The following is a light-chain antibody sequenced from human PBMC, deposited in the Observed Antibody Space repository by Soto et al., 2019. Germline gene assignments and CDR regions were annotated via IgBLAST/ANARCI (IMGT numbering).Light chain of an antibody. Sequence: QSALTQPASVSGSPGQSITISCTGSSSDIGAYNYVSCYQQHPGKAPKLMIYDVTNRPSGLSNRFSGSKSSSTASLTISGLQAEDEADYYCSSYTSSRIRVFGGGTKLTVL. CDR1: SSDIGAYNY. V-gene: IGLV2-14*01. CDR2: DVT. J-gene: IGLJ3*02. CDR3: SSYTSSRIRV.